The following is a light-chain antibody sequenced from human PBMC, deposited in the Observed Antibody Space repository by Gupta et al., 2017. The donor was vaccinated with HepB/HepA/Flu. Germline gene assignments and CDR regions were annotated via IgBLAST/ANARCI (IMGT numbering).Light chain of an antibody. J-gene: IGKJ5*01. CDR2: GAS. V-gene: IGKV3-20*01. Sequence: EIVLTPSPGTLSLSPGERATLSCRASQSVSSRYLAWYQQKPGQAPRLLIYGASSRATVIPDSFSGSRSGTYFTLTIIRLEPEDFAVYYCQQYGSSPLAVVTFGQGTRLESK. CDR1: QSVSSRY. CDR3: QQYGSSPLAVVT.